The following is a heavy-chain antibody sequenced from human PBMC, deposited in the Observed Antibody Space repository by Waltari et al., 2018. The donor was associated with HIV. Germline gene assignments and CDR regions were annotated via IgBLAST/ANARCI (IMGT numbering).Heavy chain of an antibody. Sequence: QVHLVQPGAEVKKPGAPLKVHCTASGYTFTGYYMHWVRQAPGQGLEWMGWLNPTSGGTNYAQKFQGRVTMTRDTSISTAYMGLSRRRSDDAAVYYCARVGGSRRAFDIWGQGTMVTVSS. V-gene: IGHV1-2*02. CDR1: GYTFTGYY. J-gene: IGHJ3*02. D-gene: IGHD1-26*01. CDR3: ARVGGSRRAFDI. CDR2: LNPTSGGT.